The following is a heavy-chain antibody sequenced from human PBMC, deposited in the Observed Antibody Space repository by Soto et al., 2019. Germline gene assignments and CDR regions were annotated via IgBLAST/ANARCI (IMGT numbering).Heavy chain of an antibody. CDR3: ARRAEDHYFYYMGV. V-gene: IGHV1-18*01. CDR2: IRPYNGDT. Sequence: QARLVQSGSEVKKPGASVKVSCQASGYSFSSYGIVWVRQAPGQGLEWMGWIRPYNGDTNSAQKFQGRVTLTTDISTSTASMELRSLRYDDTAVYFCARRAEDHYFYYMGVWGKGTTVTVSS. D-gene: IGHD1-26*01. CDR1: GYSFSSYG. J-gene: IGHJ6*03.